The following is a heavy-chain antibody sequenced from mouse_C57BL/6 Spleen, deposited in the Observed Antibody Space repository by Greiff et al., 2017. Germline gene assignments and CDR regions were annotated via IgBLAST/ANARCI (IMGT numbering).Heavy chain of an antibody. CDR3: TRYPRDYAMDY. CDR2: ISSGGDYI. V-gene: IGHV5-9-1*02. Sequence: DVKVEESGAGLVKPGGSLKLSCAASGFTFSSYAMSWVRQTPEKRLAWVAYISSGGDYIYYADTVKVRFTISRDNARNTLYQQMSSLKSEVTAMYYCTRYPRDYAMDYWGQGTSVTVSS. CDR1: GFTFSSYA. J-gene: IGHJ4*01.